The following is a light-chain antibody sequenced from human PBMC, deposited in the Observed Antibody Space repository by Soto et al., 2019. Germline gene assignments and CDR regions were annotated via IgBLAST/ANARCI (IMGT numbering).Light chain of an antibody. V-gene: IGKV1-9*01. J-gene: IGKJ5*01. CDR3: QQLHSYPIT. Sequence: IQMTQYPSSLSSSVGDRVTITCRSSPGIRIDLAWYQQKEGKXPKXXIYTASTLQSGVPSRFRGSGSGTELTIKIGCLQPEDGETDGGQQLHSYPITFGQGTRLEI. CDR1: PGIRID. CDR2: TAS.